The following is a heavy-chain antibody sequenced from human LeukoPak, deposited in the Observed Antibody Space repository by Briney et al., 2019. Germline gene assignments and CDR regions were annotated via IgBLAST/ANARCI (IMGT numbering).Heavy chain of an antibody. CDR1: GGSFSGYY. Sequence: SETLSLTCAVYGGSFSGYYWSWIRQPPGKGLEWIGEINHSGSTNYNPSLKSRVTISVDTSKNQFSLKLSSVTAADTAVYYCARGLAARQAAAGYWGQGTLVTVSS. D-gene: IGHD6-6*01. J-gene: IGHJ4*02. CDR2: INHSGST. V-gene: IGHV4-34*01. CDR3: ARGLAARQAAAGY.